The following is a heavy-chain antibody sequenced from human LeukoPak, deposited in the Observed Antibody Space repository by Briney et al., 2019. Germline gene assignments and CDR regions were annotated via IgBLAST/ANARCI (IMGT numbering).Heavy chain of an antibody. J-gene: IGHJ4*02. D-gene: IGHD3-3*01. Sequence: GESLKISCKGSGYSFTNFWIGWVRQMPGKGLEWVGIIYPGDSHTRYSPSFQGQVTISADKSISTAYLQWSSLKASDTAMYYCARELRYIDYWGQGTLVTVSS. CDR2: IYPGDSHT. CDR1: GYSFTNFW. V-gene: IGHV5-51*01. CDR3: ARELRYIDY.